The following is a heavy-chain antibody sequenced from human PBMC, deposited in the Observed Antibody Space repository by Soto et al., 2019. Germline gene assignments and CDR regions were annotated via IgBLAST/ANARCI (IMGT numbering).Heavy chain of an antibody. D-gene: IGHD3-9*01. Sequence: SVKVSCKASGFTFTSSAVQWVRQARGRRLELIGWIVVGSCNTNYAQKFQERVTITRYMSTSTAYMELSSLRSEDTAVYYCAATITGPGGIDYWGQGTLVTVSS. CDR2: IVVGSCNT. CDR1: GFTFTSSA. V-gene: IGHV1-58*01. CDR3: AATITGPGGIDY. J-gene: IGHJ4*02.